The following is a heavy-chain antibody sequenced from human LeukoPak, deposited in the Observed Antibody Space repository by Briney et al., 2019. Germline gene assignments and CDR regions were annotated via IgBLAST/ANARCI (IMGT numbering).Heavy chain of an antibody. D-gene: IGHD3-22*01. CDR3: ARRTDSRNYYDSSGYFDY. CDR1: GYNFAHDW. Sequence: GESLKISCKGSGYNFAHDWIGWVRQMPGKGLEWMGIIFPDDSDTIYSPSFQGHVTISADKSISTAYLQWSSLKASDTAMYYCARRTDSRNYYDSSGYFDYWGQGTLVTVSS. CDR2: IFPDDSDT. J-gene: IGHJ4*02. V-gene: IGHV5-51*01.